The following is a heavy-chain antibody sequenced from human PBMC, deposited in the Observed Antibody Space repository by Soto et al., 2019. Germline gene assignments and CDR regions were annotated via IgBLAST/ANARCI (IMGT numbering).Heavy chain of an antibody. CDR1: GDTFTDSY. V-gene: IGHV1-46*01. Sequence: QVQLVQCGAEVKKPGASVKVSCKASGDTFTDSYIHWVRQAAGQGLEWMGTVNPSGGHTTYAQHFLGRMTMTRDTSTSTLYMELTSLTSEDTAVYYCARGGHVVVVTAALDYWGQGTLVTVSS. CDR2: VNPSGGHT. D-gene: IGHD2-21*02. CDR3: ARGGHVVVVTAALDY. J-gene: IGHJ4*02.